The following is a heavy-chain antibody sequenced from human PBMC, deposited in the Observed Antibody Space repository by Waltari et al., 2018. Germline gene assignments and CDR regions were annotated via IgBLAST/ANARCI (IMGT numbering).Heavy chain of an antibody. J-gene: IGHJ4*02. CDR2: CDPEEGET. D-gene: IGHD6-19*01. V-gene: IGHV1-24*01. CDR3: ATEAPPPGIAVAGPGLGY. Sequence: QVQLVQSGAEVKKPGASVKVSCKVSGYTLTELSMHWVRQAPGKGLEWMGGCDPEEGETIYAKKFQGRVTMTEDTSTDTAYMELSSLGSEDTAVYYCATEAPPPGIAVAGPGLGYWGQGTLVTVSS. CDR1: GYTLTELS.